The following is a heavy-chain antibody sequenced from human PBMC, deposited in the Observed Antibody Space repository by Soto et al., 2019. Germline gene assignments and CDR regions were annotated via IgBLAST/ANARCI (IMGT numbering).Heavy chain of an antibody. V-gene: IGHV4-34*01. CDR3: ARDPMI. CDR2: ISYSGST. CDR1: GGSFSGYY. J-gene: IGHJ4*02. D-gene: IGHD3-22*01. Sequence: SETLSLTCAVYGGSFSGYYWSWIRQPPGKGLEWIGSISYSGSTWYNPSLKSRVTIFADTSKNQFSLKLSSVTAADTAVYYCARDPMIWGQGTLVTVSS.